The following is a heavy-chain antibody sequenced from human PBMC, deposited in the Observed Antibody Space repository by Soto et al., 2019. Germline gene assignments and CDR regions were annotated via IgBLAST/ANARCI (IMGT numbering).Heavy chain of an antibody. J-gene: IGHJ4*02. CDR2: INPSGGSA. Sequence: ASVKVSCKVSGYSLTELSMHWVRQAPGKGLEWMGIINPSGGSASYAQKFQGRVTMTRDTSTSTVYMELSSLRSDDTAVYYCARAIYTSGFFDCWGQGTLVTVSS. D-gene: IGHD3-9*01. CDR1: GYSLTELS. CDR3: ARAIYTSGFFDC. V-gene: IGHV1-46*01.